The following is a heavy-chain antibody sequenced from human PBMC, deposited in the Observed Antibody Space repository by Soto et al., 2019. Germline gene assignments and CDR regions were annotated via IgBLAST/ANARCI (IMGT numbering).Heavy chain of an antibody. J-gene: IGHJ3*02. CDR1: GGSISSSSYY. Sequence: SETLSLTCTVSGGSISSSSYYWGWIRQPPGKGLEWIGYIYHSGSTYYNPSLKSRVTISVDRSKNQFSLKLSSVTAADTAVYYCARDRGRYGYAFDIWGQGTMVTVSS. V-gene: IGHV4-39*07. CDR3: ARDRGRYGYAFDI. D-gene: IGHD3-10*01. CDR2: IYHSGST.